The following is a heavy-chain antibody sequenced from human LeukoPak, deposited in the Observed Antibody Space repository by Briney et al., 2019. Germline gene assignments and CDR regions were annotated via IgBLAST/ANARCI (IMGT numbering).Heavy chain of an antibody. J-gene: IGHJ4*02. CDR3: AREREQPEDYFDC. CDR1: GGSISGYY. Sequence: PSETLSLTCSVSGGSISGYYWSWIRQPPGKGLEYIAYIYYSGSTDYNPSLKSRVTMSIDTSKNQFSLNLSSVTAADTAVYYCAREREQPEDYFDCWGQGILVTASS. V-gene: IGHV4-59*01. CDR2: IYYSGST. D-gene: IGHD6-13*01.